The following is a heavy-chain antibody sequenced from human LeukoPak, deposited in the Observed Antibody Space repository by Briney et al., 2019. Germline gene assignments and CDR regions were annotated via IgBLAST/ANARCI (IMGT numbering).Heavy chain of an antibody. CDR2: IYYSGST. CDR3: ARRSSYCSSTSCSVWFDP. Sequence: PETLSLTCTVSGGSIISSSYYWGWIRQPPGKGLEWIGSIYYSGSTYYSPSLKSRVTISVDTSKNQFSLKLSSVTAADTAVYYCARRSSYCSSTSCSVWFDPWGQGNLVTVPS. V-gene: IGHV4-39*01. J-gene: IGHJ5*02. D-gene: IGHD2-2*01. CDR1: GGSIISSSYY.